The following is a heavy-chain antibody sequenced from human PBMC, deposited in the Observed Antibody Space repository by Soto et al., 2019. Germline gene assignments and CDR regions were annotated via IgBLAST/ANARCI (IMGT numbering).Heavy chain of an antibody. Sequence: QVQLQGSGPGQVKPSETLSLTYTVSGDSISVYFYWSWIRQPAGKGLEWIGRIYTDGTTKYNPSLKSRVTLSLDKSKNQFSLRLSSVTAADTAVYYFAREVRGGFTGIFDQWGRGSRVTVSS. V-gene: IGHV4-4*07. J-gene: IGHJ4*02. D-gene: IGHD2-15*01. CDR1: GDSISVYFY. CDR3: AREVRGGFTGIFDQ. CDR2: IYTDGTT.